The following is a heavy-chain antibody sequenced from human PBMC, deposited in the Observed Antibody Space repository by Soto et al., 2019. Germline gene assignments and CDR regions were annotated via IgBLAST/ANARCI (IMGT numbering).Heavy chain of an antibody. J-gene: IGHJ4*02. CDR2: ISGSGGST. V-gene: IGHV3-23*01. CDR1: GFTFSSYA. CDR3: ARSGYSYGLYYFDY. D-gene: IGHD5-18*01. Sequence: EVQLLESGGGLVQPGGSLRLSCAASGFTFSSYAMSWVRQAPGKGLEWVSAISGSGGSTYYADSVKGRFTISRDNYQHTLYLQMNILRAEDTAVYYCARSGYSYGLYYFDYWGQGTLVTVSS.